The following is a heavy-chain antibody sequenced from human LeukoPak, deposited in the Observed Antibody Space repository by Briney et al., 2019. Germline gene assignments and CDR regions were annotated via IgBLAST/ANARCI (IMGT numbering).Heavy chain of an antibody. Sequence: GASVKVSCKASGYTFTGYYMHWVRQAPGQGLEWMGWINPNSGGTNYAQKFQGRVTMTRDTSISTAYMELSRLRSDDTAVYYCAGGTLRWGYSYGHGAFDIWGQGTMVTVSS. CDR2: INPNSGGT. V-gene: IGHV1-2*02. D-gene: IGHD5-18*01. CDR3: AGGTLRWGYSYGHGAFDI. CDR1: GYTFTGYY. J-gene: IGHJ3*02.